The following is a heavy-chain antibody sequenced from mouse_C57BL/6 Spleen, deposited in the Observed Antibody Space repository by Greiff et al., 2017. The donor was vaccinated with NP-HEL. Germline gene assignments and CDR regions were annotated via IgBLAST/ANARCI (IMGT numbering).Heavy chain of an antibody. J-gene: IGHJ3*01. CDR3: ARWGDFAY. Sequence: VQLVESGAELVKPGASVKISCKASGYAFSGYWMNWVKQVPGKGLEWIGQIYPGDGDTNYNGKFKGKDTLTADKSSSTAYLQLSSLTSEDSAVDFCARWGDFAYWGQGTLVTVSA. CDR2: IYPGDGDT. CDR1: GYAFSGYW. V-gene: IGHV1-80*01.